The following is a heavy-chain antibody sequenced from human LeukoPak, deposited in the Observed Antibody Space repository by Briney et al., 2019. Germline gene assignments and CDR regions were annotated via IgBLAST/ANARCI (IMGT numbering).Heavy chain of an antibody. D-gene: IGHD1-26*01. CDR1: GFASTRSA. CDR2: IIFVSGVV. CDR3: AAERYSGSCCWFDR. J-gene: IGHJ5*02. Sequence: SVNFSCKASGFASTRSAIQWARHARGQRREWLGCIIFVSGVVSHAQKLQERVTITTYMYTGTSHMELSNMSPQDTALYFCAAERYSGSCCWFDRWGQGTLVTVSS. V-gene: IGHV1-58*02.